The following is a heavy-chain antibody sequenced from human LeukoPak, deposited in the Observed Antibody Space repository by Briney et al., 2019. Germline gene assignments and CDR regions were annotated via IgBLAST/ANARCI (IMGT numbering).Heavy chain of an antibody. CDR3: ARDRGYDLFDY. V-gene: IGHV4-61*02. J-gene: IGHJ4*02. D-gene: IGHD5-12*01. Sequence: SETLSLTCTVSGGSISSGSYYWSWIRQPAGKGLEWIGRIYTSGSTNYNPSLKSRVTISVDTSKNQFSLKLSSVTAADTAVYYCARDRGYDLFDYWGQGTLVTVSS. CDR2: IYTSGST. CDR1: GGSISSGSYY.